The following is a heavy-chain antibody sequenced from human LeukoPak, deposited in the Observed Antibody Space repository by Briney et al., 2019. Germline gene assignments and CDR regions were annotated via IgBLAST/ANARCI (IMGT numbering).Heavy chain of an antibody. J-gene: IGHJ4*02. D-gene: IGHD6-13*01. CDR1: GGSISSYY. CDR2: IYYSGSA. Sequence: SETLSLTCTVSGGSISSYYWSWIRQPPGKGLEWIGYIYYSGSANYNPSLKSRVTISVDTSKNQFSLKLSSVTAADTAVYYCARHKQQLVRLRRYFDYWGQGTLVTVSS. CDR3: ARHKQQLVRLRRYFDY. V-gene: IGHV4-59*08.